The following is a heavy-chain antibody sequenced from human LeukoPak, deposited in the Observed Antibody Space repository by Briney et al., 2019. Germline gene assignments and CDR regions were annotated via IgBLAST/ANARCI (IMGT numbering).Heavy chain of an antibody. V-gene: IGHV4-59*01. J-gene: IGHJ4*02. Sequence: SETLSLTCTVSGGSINGYYWSWIRQSPGKGLESLGYIYYTGNTNYNPSLKSRVTMSVDTSRNQFFLRLSSVTAADTAVYYCARFSEYYHSSVHYLDYWGQGTLVSVSS. CDR3: ARFSEYYHSSVHYLDY. D-gene: IGHD3-22*01. CDR2: IYYTGNT. CDR1: GGSINGYY.